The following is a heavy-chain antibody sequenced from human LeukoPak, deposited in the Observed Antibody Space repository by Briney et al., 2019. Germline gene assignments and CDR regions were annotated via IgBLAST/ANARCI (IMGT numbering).Heavy chain of an antibody. CDR2: ISSGSSTI. J-gene: IGHJ4*02. CDR3: ARDKGYAVDY. D-gene: IGHD5-12*01. Sequence: GGSLRLSCAASGFTFSSFSMNWVRQAPGKGLEWVSYISSGSSTIYYADSVKGRFTISRDNAKNTLYLQMNSLRAEDTAVYYCARDKGYAVDYWGQGTLVTVSS. V-gene: IGHV3-48*04. CDR1: GFTFSSFS.